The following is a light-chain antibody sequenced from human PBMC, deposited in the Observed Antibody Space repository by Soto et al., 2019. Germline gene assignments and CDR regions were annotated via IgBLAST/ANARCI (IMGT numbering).Light chain of an antibody. CDR3: CSYTSSSTYV. Sequence: QSALTQPASVSGSPGQSITISRPGNSSVVGGFNYVSWYQQHPGKAPKLMIYDVSNRPSGVSNRFSGSKSGNTASLTIPGLQAEDEADYYCCSYTSSSTYVFGTGTKVTVL. V-gene: IGLV2-14*01. CDR2: DVS. CDR1: SSVVGGFNY. J-gene: IGLJ1*01.